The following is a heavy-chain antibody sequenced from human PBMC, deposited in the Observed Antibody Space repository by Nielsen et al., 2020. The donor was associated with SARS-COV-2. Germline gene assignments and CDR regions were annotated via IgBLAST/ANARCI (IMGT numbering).Heavy chain of an antibody. Sequence: GESLKISCAASGFTFSSYGMHWVRQAPGKGLEWVAVIWYDGSNKYYADSVKGRFTISRDNSKNTLYLQMNSLRAEDTAVYYCARKAAGPDYWGQGTLVTVSS. CDR1: GFTFSSYG. D-gene: IGHD6-13*01. CDR3: ARKAAGPDY. V-gene: IGHV3-33*01. CDR2: IWYDGSNK. J-gene: IGHJ4*02.